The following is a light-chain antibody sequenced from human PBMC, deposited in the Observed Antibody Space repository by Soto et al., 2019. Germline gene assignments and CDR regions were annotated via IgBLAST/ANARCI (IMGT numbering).Light chain of an antibody. J-gene: IGKJ5*01. CDR1: QDISNY. Sequence: DIEMTQSPSSLSASVGDRVTITCQASQDISNYLNWYQQKTGRAPKLLIYDASNLESGVSSRFSGSRSGTDFSLTINSLQPDDFATYHCQQYDDFPLTFGQGTRLE. V-gene: IGKV1-33*01. CDR3: QQYDDFPLT. CDR2: DAS.